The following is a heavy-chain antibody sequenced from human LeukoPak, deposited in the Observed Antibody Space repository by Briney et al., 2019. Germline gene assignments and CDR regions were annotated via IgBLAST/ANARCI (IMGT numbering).Heavy chain of an antibody. CDR2: ISSDGSKK. CDR1: GFTFSSYA. J-gene: IGHJ4*02. CDR3: ARVTRVGTIV. V-gene: IGHV3-30*04. D-gene: IGHD2-2*01. Sequence: PGGSLRLSCAASGFTFSSYAMHWVRQAPGKGLEWVAVISSDGSKKTYVDSVKGRITISRDNSRNTVSLQMSSLRVDDTAVYYCARVTRVGTIVWGPGTLVTVSS.